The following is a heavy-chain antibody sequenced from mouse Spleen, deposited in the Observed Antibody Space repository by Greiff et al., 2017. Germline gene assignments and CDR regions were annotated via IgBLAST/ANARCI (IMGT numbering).Heavy chain of an antibody. CDR1: GYTFTSYG. J-gene: IGHJ2*01. D-gene: IGHD2-2*01. Sequence: LVESGAELARPGASVKLSCKASGYTFTSYGISWVKQRTGQGLEWIGEIYPRSGNTYYNEKFKGKATLTADKSSSTAYMELRSLTSEDSAVYFCARGWLGDYFDYWGQGTTLTVSS. CDR3: ARGWLGDYFDY. V-gene: IGHV1-81*01. CDR2: IYPRSGNT.